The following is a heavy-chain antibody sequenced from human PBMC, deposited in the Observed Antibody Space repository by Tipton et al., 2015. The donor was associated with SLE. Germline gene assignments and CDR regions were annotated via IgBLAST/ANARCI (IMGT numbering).Heavy chain of an antibody. Sequence: TLSLTCGVSGYSISSGYYWAWIRQPPGKGLEWIARMYHSESPYYNPSLESRVTISVDTSKNHFSLKVNSVTAADTAVYYCARSLGTEYFDKWGPGMLVTVSS. CDR2: MYHSESP. CDR3: ARSLGTEYFDK. V-gene: IGHV4-38-2*01. J-gene: IGHJ4*02. D-gene: IGHD7-27*01. CDR1: GYSISSGYY.